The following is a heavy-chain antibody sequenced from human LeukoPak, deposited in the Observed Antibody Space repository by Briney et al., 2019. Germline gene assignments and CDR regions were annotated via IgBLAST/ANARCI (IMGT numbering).Heavy chain of an antibody. CDR3: ARGVAAAGTVDY. J-gene: IGHJ4*02. CDR2: IYYSGST. D-gene: IGHD6-13*01. V-gene: IGHV4-59*01. Sequence: SETLSLTCTVSGGSISSYYWSWIRQPPGKGLEWIGYIYYSGSTNYNPSLKSRVTISVDTSKNQFSLKLSSVTAADTAAYYCARGVAAAGTVDYWGQGTLVTVSS. CDR1: GGSISSYY.